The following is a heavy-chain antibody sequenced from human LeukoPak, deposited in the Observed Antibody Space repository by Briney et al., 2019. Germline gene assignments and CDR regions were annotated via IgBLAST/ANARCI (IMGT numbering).Heavy chain of an antibody. Sequence: PSETLSLTCTISGGSISSNYWSWIRQPPGKGLEWIGYCHYSGNTNYNPSLKSRATISVDMSKNQFSLTLNSVTAADTAVYYCARSASSTSRFAFDIWGQGTRVTASS. CDR2: CHYSGNT. V-gene: IGHV4-59*13. CDR3: ARSASSTSRFAFDI. CDR1: GGSISSNY. D-gene: IGHD3-16*01. J-gene: IGHJ3*02.